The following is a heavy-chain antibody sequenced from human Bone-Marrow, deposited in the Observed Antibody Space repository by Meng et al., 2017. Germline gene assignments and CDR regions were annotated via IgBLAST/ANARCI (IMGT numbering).Heavy chain of an antibody. CDR1: GYTFTGYS. Sequence: QVQLVQSGAEVKKPGASVHVSCKASGYTFTGYSMHWVRKAPGQGLEWMGRINPNSGGTNYAQKFQGSVTMARDTSISTAYMELSRLRSDDTAVYYCARVRGYYGYNYWGQGTLVTVSS. CDR2: INPNSGGT. J-gene: IGHJ4*02. CDR3: ARVRGYYGYNY. D-gene: IGHD3-10*01. V-gene: IGHV1-2*06.